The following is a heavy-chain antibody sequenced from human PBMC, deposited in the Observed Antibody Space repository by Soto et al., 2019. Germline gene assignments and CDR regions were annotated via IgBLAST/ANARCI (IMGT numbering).Heavy chain of an antibody. CDR1: GGNPSNSA. D-gene: IGHD6-19*01. V-gene: IGHV1-69*17. CDR3: AGGRIVVAGSSAYYGMDV. J-gene: IGHJ6*02. CDR2: FIPVFGIV. Sequence: QVHLLLQSGDEVKKPGSSVKVSCKASGGNPSNSAISWVRQAPGQGLEWMGVFIPVFGIVSYAQNFQGRVTITADQSTSTAYMELSSRRSEETAVYFCAGGRIVVAGSSAYYGMDVWGQGTTVTVSS.